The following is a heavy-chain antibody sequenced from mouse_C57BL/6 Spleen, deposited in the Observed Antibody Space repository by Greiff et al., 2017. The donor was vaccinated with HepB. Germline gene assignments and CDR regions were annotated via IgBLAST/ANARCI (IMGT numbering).Heavy chain of an antibody. Sequence: EVKLMESGGGLVKPGGSLKLSCAASGFTFSSYAMSWVRQTPEKRLEWVATISDGGSYTYYPDNVKGRFTISRDNAKNNLYLQMSHLKSEDTAMYYCARGFITTVVATSYFDYWGQGTTLTVSS. D-gene: IGHD1-1*01. CDR1: GFTFSSYA. CDR3: ARGFITTVVATSYFDY. CDR2: ISDGGSYT. J-gene: IGHJ2*01. V-gene: IGHV5-4*03.